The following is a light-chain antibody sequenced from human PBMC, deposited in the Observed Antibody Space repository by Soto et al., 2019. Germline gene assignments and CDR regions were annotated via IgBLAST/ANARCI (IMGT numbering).Light chain of an antibody. J-gene: IGKJ1*01. CDR1: QSVSNSY. V-gene: IGKV3-20*01. CDR2: GAS. CDR3: QQYAGSPRT. Sequence: EIVLTQSPGTLSLSPGERATLSCRASQSVSNSYLAWYQQKPGQAPRLLIYGASLRATGIPDRFSGSGSGTGFTLTISSLEPEDFAVYYCQQYAGSPRTFGQGTKVEI.